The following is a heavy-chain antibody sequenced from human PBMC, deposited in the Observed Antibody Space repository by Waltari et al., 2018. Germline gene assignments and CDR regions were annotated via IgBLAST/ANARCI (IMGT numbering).Heavy chain of an antibody. D-gene: IGHD1-26*01. CDR3: ARDPGRLGATDY. CDR2: IYYSGST. V-gene: IGHV4-39*07. CDR1: GGSISSSSYY. Sequence: QLQLQESGPGLVKPSETLSLTCTVSGGSISSSSYYWGWIRQPPGKGLEWIGSIYYSGSTYYNPSLKSRVTISVDTSKNQFSLKLSSVTAADTAVYYSARDPGRLGATDYWGQGTLVTVSS. J-gene: IGHJ4*02.